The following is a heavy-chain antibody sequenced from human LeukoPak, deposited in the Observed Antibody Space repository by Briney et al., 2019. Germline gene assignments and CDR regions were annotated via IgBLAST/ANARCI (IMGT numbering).Heavy chain of an antibody. Sequence: GGSLRLSCAASGFTFSSYAMHWVRQAPGKGLEWVAVISYDGSNKYYADSVKGRFTISRDNSKNTLYLQMNSLRAEDTAVYYCARAKAVLLWFGEYFDYWGQGTLVTVYS. CDR1: GFTFSSYA. D-gene: IGHD3-10*01. V-gene: IGHV3-30*04. J-gene: IGHJ4*02. CDR3: ARAKAVLLWFGEYFDY. CDR2: ISYDGSNK.